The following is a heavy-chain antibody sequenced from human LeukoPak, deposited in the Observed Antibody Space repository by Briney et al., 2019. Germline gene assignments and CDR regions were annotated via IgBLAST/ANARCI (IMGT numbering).Heavy chain of an antibody. CDR3: ARRMIVATIDY. CDR2: IYYSGNT. J-gene: IGHJ4*02. CDR1: GGSISSSSYS. D-gene: IGHD5-12*01. Sequence: SETLSLTCTVSGGSISSSSYSWAWIRQPPGKGLEWIGSIYYSGNTFYNPSLKSRVSISGDTSKNYLSLKLRSVTAADTAVYYCARRMIVATIDYWGQGTLVTVSS. V-gene: IGHV4-39*02.